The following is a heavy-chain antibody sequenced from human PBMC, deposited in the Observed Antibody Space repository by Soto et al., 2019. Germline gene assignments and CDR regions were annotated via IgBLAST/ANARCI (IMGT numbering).Heavy chain of an antibody. CDR3: ARGSTYYYDSSGYPPDY. Sequence: QVQLVQSGAEVKKPGSSVKVSCKASGGTFSSYTISWVRQAPGQGLEWMGRIIPILGIANYAQKFQGRVTITAXXSXSXXDMELSSLRSEDTAVYYCARGSTYYYDSSGYPPDYWGQGTLVTVSS. CDR2: IIPILGIA. J-gene: IGHJ4*02. V-gene: IGHV1-69*02. D-gene: IGHD3-22*01. CDR1: GGTFSSYT.